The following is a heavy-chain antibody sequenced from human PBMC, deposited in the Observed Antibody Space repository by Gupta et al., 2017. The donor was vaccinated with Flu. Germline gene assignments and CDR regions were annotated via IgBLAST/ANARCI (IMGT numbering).Heavy chain of an antibody. CDR2: INHGGST. V-gene: IGHV4-34*01. D-gene: IGHD2-21*02. J-gene: IGHJ3*02. Sequence: QVHLQQWGAGLLKPSETLSLTCAIYDGSFSDYYWSWIRQPPGKGLEWIGEINHGGSTNYNPSLRSRVTVSVDTSINQFSLKVTSVTAADTAVYYCARGIGALVTPDSVEVTRSDAFDIWGQGTLVTVSS. CDR1: DGSFSDYY. CDR3: ARGIGALVTPDSVEVTRSDAFDI.